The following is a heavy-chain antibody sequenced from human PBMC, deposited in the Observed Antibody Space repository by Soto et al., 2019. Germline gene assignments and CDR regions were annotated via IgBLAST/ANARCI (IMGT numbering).Heavy chain of an antibody. V-gene: IGHV3-23*01. CDR3: AKDRHYYDSSGYYYYTDY. CDR1: GFTFSSYA. Sequence: PGGSLRLSCAASGFTFSSYAMSWVRQAPGKGLEWVSAISGSGGSTYYADSVKGRFTISRDNSKNTLYLQMNSLRAEDTAVYYCAKDRHYYDSSGYYYYTDYWGQGTLVTVSS. J-gene: IGHJ4*02. D-gene: IGHD3-22*01. CDR2: ISGSGGST.